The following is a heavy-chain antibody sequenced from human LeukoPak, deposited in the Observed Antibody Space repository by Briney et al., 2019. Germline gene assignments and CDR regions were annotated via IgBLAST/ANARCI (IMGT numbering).Heavy chain of an antibody. V-gene: IGHV4-59*01. CDR2: MYNSGST. J-gene: IGHJ4*02. Sequence: SETLSLTCTVFGGSISGSYWSWIRQPPGKGLEWIAYMYNSGSTNYNPSLKSRVTISVDTSKNQFSLKLSSVTAADTAVYYCARELQSAPYFDYWGQGTLVTVSS. CDR3: ARELQSAPYFDY. CDR1: GGSISGSY. D-gene: IGHD5-24*01.